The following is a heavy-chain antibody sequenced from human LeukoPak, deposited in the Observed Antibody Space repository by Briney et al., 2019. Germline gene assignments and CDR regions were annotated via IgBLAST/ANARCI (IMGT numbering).Heavy chain of an antibody. CDR2: IYYSGST. V-gene: IGHV4-30-4*01. D-gene: IGHD3-16*01. Sequence: KPSETLSLTCTVSGGSISSGDYYWSWIRQPPGKGLEWIGYIYYSGSTYYNPSLKSRVTISVDTSKNQFSLKLSSVTAADTAVYYCARFGYYDYVWGSSPGAFDIWGQGTMVTVSS. CDR1: GGSISSGDYY. J-gene: IGHJ3*02. CDR3: ARFGYYDYVWGSSPGAFDI.